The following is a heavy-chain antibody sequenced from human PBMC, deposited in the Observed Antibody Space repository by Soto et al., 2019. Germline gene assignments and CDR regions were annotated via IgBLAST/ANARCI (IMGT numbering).Heavy chain of an antibody. CDR2: MTPKSGYT. D-gene: IGHD1-20*01. V-gene: IGHV1-8*02. CDR3: TRNLYNTGDFDH. J-gene: IGHJ4*02. Sequence: QVQLMQSGAEVRKPGASVKVSCKASGYTFTDYDINWVRQATGQGLEWLGWMTPKSGYTGDAQKFQGRVTLTRDTSRGTAYMDLSSLTSEDTAVYYCTRNLYNTGDFDHWGKRTLVTVSS. CDR1: GYTFTDYD.